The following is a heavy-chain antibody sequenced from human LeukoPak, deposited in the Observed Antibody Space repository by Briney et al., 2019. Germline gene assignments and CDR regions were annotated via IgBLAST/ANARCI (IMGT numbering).Heavy chain of an antibody. CDR1: GFTVSTNY. D-gene: IGHD1-1*01. V-gene: IGHV3-53*01. CDR2: LYSGGRT. J-gene: IGHJ6*02. CDR3: ARDSETETGWYYYGMDV. Sequence: GGSLRLSCAASGFTVSTNYMNWVRQAPGKGLEWVSVLYSGGRTYYADSVKGRFTISRDNSKNTVYLQMKSLRAEDTAVYYCARDSETETGWYYYGMDVWGQGTTVTVSS.